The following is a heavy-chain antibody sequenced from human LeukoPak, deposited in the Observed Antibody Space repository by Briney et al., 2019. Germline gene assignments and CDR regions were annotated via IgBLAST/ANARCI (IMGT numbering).Heavy chain of an antibody. D-gene: IGHD2-15*01. Sequence: SETLSPTCAVYGGSFSGYYWSWIRQPPGKGLEWIGKINHSGSTNYNPSLKSRVTISVDTSKNQFSLKLSSVTAADTAVYYCASIGYCSGGSCYGVDYWGQGTLVTVSS. CDR1: GGSFSGYY. CDR2: INHSGST. V-gene: IGHV4-34*01. J-gene: IGHJ4*02. CDR3: ASIGYCSGGSCYGVDY.